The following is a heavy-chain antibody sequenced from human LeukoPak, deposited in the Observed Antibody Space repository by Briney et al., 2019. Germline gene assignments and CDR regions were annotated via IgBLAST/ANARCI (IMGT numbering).Heavy chain of an antibody. V-gene: IGHV1-18*01. CDR1: GYTFSNYG. CDR3: ARDIVGGGAHWFDP. CDR2: ISAYNGNT. D-gene: IGHD1-26*01. Sequence: ASVKVSCKASGYTFSNYGFSWVRQAPGQGLEWMGWISAYNGNTNYAQKLQGRVTVTTDTSTSTAYMELRSLRSDDTAVYYCARDIVGGGAHWFDPWGQGTLVTVSS. J-gene: IGHJ5*02.